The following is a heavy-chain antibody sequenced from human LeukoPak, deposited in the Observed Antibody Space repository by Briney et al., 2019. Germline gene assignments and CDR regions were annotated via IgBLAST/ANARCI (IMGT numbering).Heavy chain of an antibody. D-gene: IGHD6-13*01. CDR2: IKQDGSEK. Sequence: GGSPRLSCEGSGFTFRTYWMTWVRQAPGKGLEGVANIKQDGSEKYYVDSVKGRFTISRGNAQNSLYLQMNSLRAEDTAVYYCARPRDSGWSKTWDYWGQGTLVTVSS. CDR3: ARPRDSGWSKTWDY. J-gene: IGHJ4*02. V-gene: IGHV3-7*03. CDR1: GFTFRTYW.